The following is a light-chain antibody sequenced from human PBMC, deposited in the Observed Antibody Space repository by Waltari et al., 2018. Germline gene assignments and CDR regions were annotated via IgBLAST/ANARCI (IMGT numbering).Light chain of an antibody. V-gene: IGKV2-28*01. Sequence: DIVMTQSPLSLPVTPGEPASISCRSSQSLLHGNGNTYLDWYLQKPGQSPQLLIYLGSNRASGVPDRFSGSGSGTDFTLKISRVEAEDVGVYYCMQALQTPWTFGQGTKVEIK. J-gene: IGKJ1*01. CDR1: QSLLHGNGNTY. CDR3: MQALQTPWT. CDR2: LGS.